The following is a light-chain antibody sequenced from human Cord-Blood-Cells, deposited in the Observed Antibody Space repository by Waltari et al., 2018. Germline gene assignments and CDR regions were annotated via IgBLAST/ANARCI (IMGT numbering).Light chain of an antibody. CDR1: SSDVGGYNY. CDR3: SSYTSSSTYV. V-gene: IGLV2-14*01. J-gene: IGLJ1*01. CDR2: DVS. Sequence: QSALPQPASVSGSPGQSITISCTGTSSDVGGYNYVSWYQQHPGKAPKLMIYDVSNRPSGVSNRFSGSKAVNTASLTISGLQAEDEADYYCSSYTSSSTYVFGTGTKVTVL.